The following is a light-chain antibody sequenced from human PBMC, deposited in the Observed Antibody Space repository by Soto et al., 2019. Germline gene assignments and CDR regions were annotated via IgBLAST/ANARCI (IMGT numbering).Light chain of an antibody. J-gene: IGKJ3*01. CDR3: PQYGRSPFT. CDR2: GAS. CDR1: QSVSSNN. V-gene: IGKV3-20*01. Sequence: EIVLTQSPGTLSLSPGERATLSCRASQSVSSNNLAWYQQRPGQAPRVVIYGASTRATCIPERFSGSGSGTDFTLTISRLEPEHFSVYYCPQYGRSPFTFGPETKVDIK.